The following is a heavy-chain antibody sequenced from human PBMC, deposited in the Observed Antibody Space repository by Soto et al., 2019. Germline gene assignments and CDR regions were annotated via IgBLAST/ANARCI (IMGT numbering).Heavy chain of an antibody. CDR3: TGCVSRSCYPTWGLRHFDS. CDR2: GFQTGTT. CDR1: GYSISSGFY. J-gene: IGHJ4*02. Sequence: PSETLSLTCVVSGYSISSGFYWGCIRQSPRKGLEWIGGGFQTGTTNYNQSLKSRVAISLDTSKTDFSLRLTSVTAADKAVYFCTGCVSRSCYPTWGLRHFDSWGQGTRVTVSS. D-gene: IGHD2-2*01. V-gene: IGHV4-38-2*01.